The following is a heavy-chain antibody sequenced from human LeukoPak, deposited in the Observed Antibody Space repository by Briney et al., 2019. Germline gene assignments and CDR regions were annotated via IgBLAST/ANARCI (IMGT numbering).Heavy chain of an antibody. CDR3: TTDDGRIDY. CDR2: IKSKTDGGTT. J-gene: IGHJ4*02. CDR1: GFTFSSYW. D-gene: IGHD1-26*01. Sequence: GGSLRLSCAASGFTFSSYWMSWVRQAPGKGLEWVGRIKSKTDGGTTDYAAPVKGRFTISRDDSKNTLYLQINSLKTEDTAVYYYTTDDGRIDYWGQGTLVTVSS. V-gene: IGHV3-15*01.